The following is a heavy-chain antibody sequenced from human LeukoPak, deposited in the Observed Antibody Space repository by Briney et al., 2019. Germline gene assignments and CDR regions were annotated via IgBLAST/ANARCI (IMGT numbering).Heavy chain of an antibody. Sequence: PSETLFLTCTASGDSISSSIYYWGWIRQPPGKGLEWIGSIYYSGSTYYNPSLKSRVTISVDTSKNQFSLKLSSVTAADTAVYYGARHSSRDVYNYGDYWGRATLVTVSS. CDR3: ARHSSRDVYNYGDY. V-gene: IGHV4-39*01. CDR1: GDSISSSIYY. J-gene: IGHJ4*02. CDR2: IYYSGST. D-gene: IGHD5-24*01.